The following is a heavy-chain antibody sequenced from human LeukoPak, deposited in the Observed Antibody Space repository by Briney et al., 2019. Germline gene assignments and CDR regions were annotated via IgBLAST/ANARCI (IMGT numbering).Heavy chain of an antibody. D-gene: IGHD5-12*01. CDR2: ISYDGSNK. J-gene: IGHJ4*02. Sequence: PGGSLRLSCAASGFTFSSYAMHWVRQAPGKGLEGVAVISYDGSNKYYADSVKGRFTISGDNSKNTLYLQMNSLRAEDTAVYYCARDGIEWLRFYYFDYWGQGTLVTVSS. CDR1: GFTFSSYA. CDR3: ARDGIEWLRFYYFDY. V-gene: IGHV3-30-3*01.